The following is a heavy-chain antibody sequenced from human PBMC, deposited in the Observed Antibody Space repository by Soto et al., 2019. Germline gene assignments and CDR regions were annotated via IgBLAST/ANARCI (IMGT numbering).Heavy chain of an antibody. CDR3: AGGKDYDFWSGYSDIPFDY. CDR1: GFTFSSYE. CDR2: ISSSGSTI. J-gene: IGHJ4*02. D-gene: IGHD3-3*01. Sequence: EVQLVESGGGLVQPGGSLRLSCAASGFTFSSYEMNWVRQAPGKGLEWVSYISSSGSTIYYADSVKGRFTISRDNAKNSLYLQMNSLRAEDTAVYYCAGGKDYDFWSGYSDIPFDYWGQGTLVTVSS. V-gene: IGHV3-48*03.